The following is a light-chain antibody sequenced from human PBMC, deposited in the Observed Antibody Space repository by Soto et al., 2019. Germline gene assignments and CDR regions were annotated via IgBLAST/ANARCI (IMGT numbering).Light chain of an antibody. CDR1: NIGTKA. Sequence: SYELTQPPSLSVAPGQTATITCGENNIGTKAVHWYQQKPGQAPVLVVYDDSDRPSGIPERFSGSNSGNTATLTISRVEGGDEADYYCQVWDSSSDHVSFGGGTKLIVL. J-gene: IGLJ2*01. V-gene: IGLV3-21*02. CDR2: DDS. CDR3: QVWDSSSDHVS.